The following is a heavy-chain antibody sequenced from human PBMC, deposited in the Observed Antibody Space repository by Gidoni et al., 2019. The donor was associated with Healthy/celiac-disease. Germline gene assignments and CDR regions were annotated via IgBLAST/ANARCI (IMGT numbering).Heavy chain of an antibody. D-gene: IGHD6-13*01. CDR1: GSTVTDYY. Sequence: EVHLVQSGAEARQRGASVKISCKVSGSTVTDYYIHWVQQAPGKGLEWMGLVDPEDGETIYAEKFQGSVTITAETATDTAYMALSSLRSQDTAVYYCATLSFSDIAAAAPGLGDYWGQGTLVTVSS. V-gene: IGHV1-69-2*01. CDR3: ATLSFSDIAAAAPGLGDY. CDR2: VDPEDGET. J-gene: IGHJ4*02.